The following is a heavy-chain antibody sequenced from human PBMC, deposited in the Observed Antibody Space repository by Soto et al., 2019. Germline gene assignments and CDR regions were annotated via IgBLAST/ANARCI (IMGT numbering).Heavy chain of an antibody. CDR2: ISYSGYT. V-gene: IGHV4-31*03. D-gene: IGHD6-19*01. CDR3: ARYLEGTVTGRGAFCI. CDR1: GGSIRNDNFY. J-gene: IGHJ3*02. Sequence: QVQLQESGQGLVKPSQTLSLTCTVSGGSIRNDNFYWSYLRQRPGKGLEWIGYISYSGYTFYHPSLKSRVVISVYPSNNQFSLILNSVTAADTAVYYCARYLEGTVTGRGAFCIWGRGTLVTVSS.